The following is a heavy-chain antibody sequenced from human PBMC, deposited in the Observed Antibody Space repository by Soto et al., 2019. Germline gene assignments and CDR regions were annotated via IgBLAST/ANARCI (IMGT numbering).Heavy chain of an antibody. J-gene: IGHJ4*02. CDR2: IVVGSGNT. V-gene: IGHV1-58*01. D-gene: IGHD3-22*01. Sequence: QRQVVQSGPEVKQPGTSVKVSCKASGFTFTSSAVQWVRQARGQRLEWIGWIVVGSGNTNYGQKFQERVTITRDMSTNTVYMELSSVRSEDTAVYYCAADPYYYESSNYYSFDRWGQGTLVTVSS. CDR1: GFTFTSSA. CDR3: AADPYYYESSNYYSFDR.